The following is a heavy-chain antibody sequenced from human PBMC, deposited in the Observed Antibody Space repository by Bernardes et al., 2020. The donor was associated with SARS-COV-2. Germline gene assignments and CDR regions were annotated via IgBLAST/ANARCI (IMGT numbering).Heavy chain of an antibody. V-gene: IGHV3-48*01. Sequence: GGSLRLSCAASGFTFGSYSMNWVRKAPGKGLEWVSYISSSSGSIYYADSVKGRFTISRDNAKSSLYLQMSSLRAEDTAVYYCARDSSGWADYWGQGTLVTVSS. CDR2: ISSSSGSI. D-gene: IGHD6-19*01. CDR1: GFTFGSYS. J-gene: IGHJ4*02. CDR3: ARDSSGWADY.